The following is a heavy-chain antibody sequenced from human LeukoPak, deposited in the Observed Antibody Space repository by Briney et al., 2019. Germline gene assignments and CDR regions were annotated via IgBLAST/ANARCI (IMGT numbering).Heavy chain of an antibody. V-gene: IGHV4-59*08. J-gene: IGHJ5*02. D-gene: IGHD3-16*01. CDR1: GGSISSYY. CDR3: ARGAGGSVDP. CDR2: IYYSGST. Sequence: SETLSLTCTVSGGSISSYYWSWIRQPPGKGLEWIGYIYYSGSTNYNPSLKSRVTISVDTSKNQFSLKLSSVTAADTAVYYCARGAGGSVDPWAREPWPPSPQ.